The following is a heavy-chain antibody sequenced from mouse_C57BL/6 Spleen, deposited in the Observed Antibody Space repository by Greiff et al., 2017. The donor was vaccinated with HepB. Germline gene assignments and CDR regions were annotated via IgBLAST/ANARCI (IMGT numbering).Heavy chain of an antibody. CDR1: GYTFTSYW. V-gene: IGHV1-74*01. J-gene: IGHJ3*01. Sequence: VQLQQSGAELVKPGASVKVSCKASGYTFTSYWMHWVKQRPGQGLEWIGRIHPSDSDTNYNQKFKGKATLTVVKSSSTAYMQPSSLTSEDSAVYYCAIDYGSSYEGFAYWSQGTLVTVSA. CDR3: AIDYGSSYEGFAY. CDR2: IHPSDSDT. D-gene: IGHD1-1*01.